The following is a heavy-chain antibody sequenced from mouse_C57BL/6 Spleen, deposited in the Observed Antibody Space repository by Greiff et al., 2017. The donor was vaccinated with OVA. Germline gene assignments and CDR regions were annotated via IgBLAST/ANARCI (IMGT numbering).Heavy chain of an antibody. CDR3: AREGDYFDV. V-gene: IGHV1-55*01. CDR1: GYTFTSYW. Sequence: QVQLKQSGAELVKPGASVKMSCKASGYTFTSYWITWVKQRPGQGLEWIGDIYPGSGSTNYNEKFKSKATLTVDTSSSTAYMQLSSLTSEDSAVYYCAREGDYFDVWGTGTTVTVSS. CDR2: IYPGSGST. J-gene: IGHJ1*03.